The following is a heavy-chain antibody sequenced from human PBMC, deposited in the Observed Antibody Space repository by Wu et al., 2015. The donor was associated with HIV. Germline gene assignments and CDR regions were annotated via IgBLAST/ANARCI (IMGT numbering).Heavy chain of an antibody. J-gene: IGHJ3*02. CDR1: GGTFSSYA. CDR2: IIPIFGTA. CDR3: ASLIMVRGVTHDAFDI. V-gene: IGHV1-69*05. Sequence: QVQLVQSGAEVKKPGSSVKVSCKASGGTFSSYAISWVRQAPGQGLEWMGGIIPIFGTANYAQKFQGRVTITTDESTSTAYMELSSLRSEDTAVYYCASLIMVRGVTHDAFDIWGQGTMVTVSS. D-gene: IGHD3-10*01.